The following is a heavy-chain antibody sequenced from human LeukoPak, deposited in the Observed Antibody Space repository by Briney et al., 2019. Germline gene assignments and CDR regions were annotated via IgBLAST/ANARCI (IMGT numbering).Heavy chain of an antibody. Sequence: GGSLRLSCAASGFTFSNYWMSWVRQAPGKGLEWVANINRDGSDTQYVDSVKGRFTISRDNAKNSLYLQMNSLRAEDTAVYYCARFSGSSSGYWGQGSLVTVSS. V-gene: IGHV3-7*01. CDR2: INRDGSDT. CDR1: GFTFSNYW. CDR3: ARFSGSSSGY. D-gene: IGHD6-25*01. J-gene: IGHJ4*02.